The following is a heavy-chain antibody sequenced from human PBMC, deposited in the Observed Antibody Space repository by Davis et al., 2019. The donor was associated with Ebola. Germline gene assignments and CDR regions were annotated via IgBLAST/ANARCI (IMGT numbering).Heavy chain of an antibody. J-gene: IGHJ4*02. Sequence: SETLSLTCAVYGASFSGYYWTWIRQPPGKGLEWIGEINHSGSTNYNPSLKSPVTISVDTSKNQFSLKLNSVTAADTAVYFWARGRTGSYRPRLDYWGQGTLVTVSS. CDR2: INHSGST. V-gene: IGHV4-34*01. CDR1: GASFSGYY. D-gene: IGHD3-10*01. CDR3: ARGRTGSYRPRLDY.